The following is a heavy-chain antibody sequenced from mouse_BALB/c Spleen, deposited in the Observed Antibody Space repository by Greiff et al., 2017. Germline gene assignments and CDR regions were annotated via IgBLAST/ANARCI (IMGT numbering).Heavy chain of an antibody. V-gene: IGHV5-15*02. CDR2: ISNLAYSI. CDR1: GFTFSDYG. CDR3: ASDGTYYGSSYAMDY. J-gene: IGHJ4*01. D-gene: IGHD1-1*01. Sequence: EVKLMESGGGLVQPGGSRKLSCAASGFTFSDYGMAWVRQAPGKGPEWVAFISNLAYSIYYADTVTGRFTISRENAKNTLYLEMSSLRSEDTAMYYCASDGTYYGSSYAMDYWGQGTSVTVSS.